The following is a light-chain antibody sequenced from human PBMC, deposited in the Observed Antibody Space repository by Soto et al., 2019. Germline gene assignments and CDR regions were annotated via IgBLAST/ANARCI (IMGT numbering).Light chain of an antibody. Sequence: QSVLTQPPSASGTPGQTVTISCSGSSSNIGSNTVNWHQHLPRTAPKLLIYRNDQRPSGVPDRFSGSKSDTSASLALSGLQSEDEADYYCAVWDDSLKGPVFGGGTKLTVL. CDR3: AVWDDSLKGPV. V-gene: IGLV1-44*01. CDR2: RND. CDR1: SSNIGSNT. J-gene: IGLJ3*02.